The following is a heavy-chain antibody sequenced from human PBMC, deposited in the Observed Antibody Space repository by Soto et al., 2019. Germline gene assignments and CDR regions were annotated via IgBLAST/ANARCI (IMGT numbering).Heavy chain of an antibody. CDR1: GFIFNNAW. J-gene: IGHJ4*02. Sequence: EVQLVESGGGLVKPGGSLRLSCAASGFIFNNAWMSWVRQAPGKGLEWVGRIKSKSDDGTTDFAAPVKGRFTISRDDSKNTVYLQMTSLKTEDTAVYYCTTVRWNGGWYLDYWGQGTLVTVSS. CDR2: IKSKSDDGTT. D-gene: IGHD6-19*01. CDR3: TTVRWNGGWYLDY. V-gene: IGHV3-15*01.